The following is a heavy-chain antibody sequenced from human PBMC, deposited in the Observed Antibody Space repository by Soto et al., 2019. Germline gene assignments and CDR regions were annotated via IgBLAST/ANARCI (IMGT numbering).Heavy chain of an antibody. V-gene: IGHV3-33*01. CDR2: TGYDGSKE. Sequence: QVQLVESGGGVVQPGRSLRLSCAVSGFTFNTYGIHWVRQAPGKGLEWVAVTGYDGSKEYFGDSVKGRFTISRDSSKNTRFLQMTSLRDEDTAVYYCARSRPVYSSSTLYYFYGMDVWGQGTTVTVSS. CDR3: ARSRPVYSSSTLYYFYGMDV. CDR1: GFTFNTYG. J-gene: IGHJ6*02. D-gene: IGHD2-2*01.